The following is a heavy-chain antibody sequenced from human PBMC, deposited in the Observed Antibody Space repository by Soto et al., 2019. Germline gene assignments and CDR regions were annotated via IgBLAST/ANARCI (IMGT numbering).Heavy chain of an antibody. D-gene: IGHD3-9*01. CDR3: ARDGKLYDILTGYHHNYYGMDV. Sequence: SETLSLTCTVPGGSISSGGYYWSWIRQHPGKGLEWIGYIYYSGSTYYNPSLKSRVTISVDTSKNQFSLKLSSVTAADTAVYYCARDGKLYDILTGYHHNYYGMDVWGQGTTVTVSS. V-gene: IGHV4-31*03. CDR2: IYYSGST. J-gene: IGHJ6*02. CDR1: GGSISSGGYY.